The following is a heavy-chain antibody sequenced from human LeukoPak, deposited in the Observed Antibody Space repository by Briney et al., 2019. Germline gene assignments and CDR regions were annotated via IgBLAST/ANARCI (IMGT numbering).Heavy chain of an antibody. Sequence: ASVKVSCKASGYTFTDYYIHWVRQAPGQGLEWMGWINLNSGDTYYAQNFQDRVTMMGDTSISTAYLELSSLRSDDTAVFYCARSYFDVLTNYYMWLAPWGQGTLVTVSS. D-gene: IGHD3-9*01. J-gene: IGHJ5*02. CDR2: INLNSGDT. V-gene: IGHV1-2*02. CDR3: ARSYFDVLTNYYMWLAP. CDR1: GYTFTDYY.